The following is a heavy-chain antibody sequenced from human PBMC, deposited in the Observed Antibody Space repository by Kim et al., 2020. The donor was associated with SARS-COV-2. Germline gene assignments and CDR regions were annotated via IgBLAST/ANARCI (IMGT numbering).Heavy chain of an antibody. J-gene: IGHJ5*02. CDR3: ARERDGYNDFDL. CDR2: IHSTGIS. Sequence: SETLSLTCRVSGGFISNYYWSWIRQSPERGLEWIAYIHSTGISNYNPSLKSRVTISVDTSNNQFSLKLASVTAADTAVYFCARERDGYNDFDLWGQGTLVRVSS. CDR1: GGFISNYY. D-gene: IGHD5-12*01. V-gene: IGHV4-59*13.